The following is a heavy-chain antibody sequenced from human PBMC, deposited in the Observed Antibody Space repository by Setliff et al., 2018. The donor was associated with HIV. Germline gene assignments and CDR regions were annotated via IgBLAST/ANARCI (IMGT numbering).Heavy chain of an antibody. CDR1: GHTFNNYY. CDR2: INPSDNRT. CDR3: ARAYYDSVWGSHRYRFYYFDY. D-gene: IGHD3-16*02. Sequence: ASVKVSCKASGHTFNNYYMHWVRQAPGRGLEWMGIINPSDNRTYYAQKFQGRVTMTRDTSTSSAYMELRSLRSEDTAVYYCARAYYDSVWGSHRYRFYYFDYWGQGSLVTVSS. V-gene: IGHV1-46*02. J-gene: IGHJ4*02.